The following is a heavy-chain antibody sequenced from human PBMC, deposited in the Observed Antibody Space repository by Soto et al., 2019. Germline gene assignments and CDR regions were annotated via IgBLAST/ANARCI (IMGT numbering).Heavy chain of an antibody. CDR1: GGSISSYY. CDR2: IYYSGST. V-gene: IGHV4-59*01. CDR3: ARTIRLRFLEYYFDY. J-gene: IGHJ4*02. D-gene: IGHD3-3*01. Sequence: QVQLQESGPGLVKPSETLSLTCTVSGGSISSYYWSWIRQPPGKGLELIGYIYYSGSTNYNPSLKSRVTISVDTSKNQFSLKLSSVTAADTAVYYCARTIRLRFLEYYFDYWGQGTLVTVSS.